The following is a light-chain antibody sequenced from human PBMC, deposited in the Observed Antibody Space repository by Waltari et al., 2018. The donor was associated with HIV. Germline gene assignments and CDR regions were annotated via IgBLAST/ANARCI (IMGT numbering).Light chain of an antibody. CDR2: DAS. J-gene: IGKJ4*01. CDR1: QSVDTY. Sequence: EIVLTQSPATLSLSPGERATLSCRASQSVDTYLAWYQQKSGQSPRLLIYDASIRATGIPARFSGSGSGTDVTLTISSLEPEDFAVYYCQQRSTWPPAPTFGGGTKVEIK. CDR3: QQRSTWPPAPT. V-gene: IGKV3-11*01.